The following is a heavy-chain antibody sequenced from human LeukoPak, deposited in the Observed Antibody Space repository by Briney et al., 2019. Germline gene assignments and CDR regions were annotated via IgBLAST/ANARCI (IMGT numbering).Heavy chain of an antibody. V-gene: IGHV3-23*01. CDR1: GFTVSSNY. CDR3: ARDDSLITGTTDY. D-gene: IGHD1-7*01. Sequence: GGSLKLSCAASGFTVSSNYMSWVRQAPGKGLEWVSAISGSGGSTYYADSVKGRFTISRDNSKNTLYLQMNSLRAEDTAVYYCARDDSLITGTTDYWGQGTLVTVSS. CDR2: ISGSGGST. J-gene: IGHJ4*02.